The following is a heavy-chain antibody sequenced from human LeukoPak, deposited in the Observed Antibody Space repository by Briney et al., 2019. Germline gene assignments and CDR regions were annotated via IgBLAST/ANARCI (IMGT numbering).Heavy chain of an antibody. CDR2: IYTSGST. D-gene: IGHD6-13*01. Sequence: SETLSLTCTVSGGSISSGSYYWSWIRQPAGKGLEWIGRIYTSGSTNYNPSLKSRVTISVDTSKNQFSLKLSSVTAADTAVYYCARDRIAAAETYYFDYWGQGTLVTVSS. J-gene: IGHJ4*02. V-gene: IGHV4-61*02. CDR3: ARDRIAAAETYYFDY. CDR1: GGSISSGSYY.